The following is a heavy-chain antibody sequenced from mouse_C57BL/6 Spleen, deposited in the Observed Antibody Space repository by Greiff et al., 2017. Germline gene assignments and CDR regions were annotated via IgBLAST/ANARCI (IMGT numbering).Heavy chain of an antibody. Sequence: QVQLKESGAELVKPGASVKISCKASGYAFSSYWMNWVKQRPGKGLEWIGQIYPGDGDTNYNGKFKGKATLTADKSSSTAYMQLSSLTSEDSAVYFCGTSTTVVEGYFDYWGQGTTLTVSS. V-gene: IGHV1-80*01. J-gene: IGHJ2*01. CDR2: IYPGDGDT. CDR1: GYAFSSYW. D-gene: IGHD1-1*01. CDR3: GTSTTVVEGYFDY.